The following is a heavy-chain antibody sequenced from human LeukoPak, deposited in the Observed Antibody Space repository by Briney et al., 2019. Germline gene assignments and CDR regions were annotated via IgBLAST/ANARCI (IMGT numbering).Heavy chain of an antibody. CDR2: IIPIFGTA. CDR3: ARDCSGGSCYFY. Sequence: SVKVSCKASGGTFSSYAISWVRQAPGQGLEWMGGIIPIFGTANYAQKFQGRVTITADESTSTAYMELSSPRSEDTAVYYCARDCSGGSCYFYWGQGTLVTVSS. J-gene: IGHJ4*02. D-gene: IGHD2-15*01. V-gene: IGHV1-69*13. CDR1: GGTFSSYA.